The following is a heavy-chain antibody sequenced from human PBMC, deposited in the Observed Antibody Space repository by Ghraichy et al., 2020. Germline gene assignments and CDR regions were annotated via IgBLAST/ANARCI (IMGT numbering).Heavy chain of an antibody. V-gene: IGHV4-39*01. CDR2: VYNSGST. CDR1: RASISSSGYY. Sequence: SETLSLTCTVSRASISSSGYYYAWIRQPPGKGLEWIGSVYNSGSTFYNPSLKSRLTIFVDTPKNQFSMKLSSVTAADTAVYYCARLVDAAMLTVGYFDYWGQGTLITVSS. CDR3: ARLVDAAMLTVGYFDY. J-gene: IGHJ4*02. D-gene: IGHD5-18*01.